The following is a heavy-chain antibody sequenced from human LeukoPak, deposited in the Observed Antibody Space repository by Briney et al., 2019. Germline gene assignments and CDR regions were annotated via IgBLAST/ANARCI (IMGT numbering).Heavy chain of an antibody. D-gene: IGHD3-9*01. CDR3: ATGPYDILTGYYGYFDY. CDR2: INWNGGST. CDR1: GFTFDDYG. V-gene: IGHV3-20*04. J-gene: IGHJ4*02. Sequence: GGSLRLSCAASGFTFDDYGMSWVRQAPGKGLEWVSGINWNGGSTGYADSVKGRFTISRDNAKNSLYLQMNSLRVEDTALYYCATGPYDILTGYYGYFDYWAREPWSPSPQ.